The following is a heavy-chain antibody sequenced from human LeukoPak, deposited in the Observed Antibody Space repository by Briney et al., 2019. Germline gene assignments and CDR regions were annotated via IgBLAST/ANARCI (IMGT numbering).Heavy chain of an antibody. CDR1: LATFSSYA. CDR3: GRGEGTLPWPHFDY. CDR2: IIPIFGTA. J-gene: IGHJ4*02. Sequence: SVKVSCKASLATFSSYAISWVRQAPGQGLEWMGRIIPIFGTANYAQKFQGRVTITTDESTSTASMELSSLRSEDTAVYYCGRGEGTLPWPHFDYWGQGTLVTV. D-gene: IGHD3-16*01. V-gene: IGHV1-69*05.